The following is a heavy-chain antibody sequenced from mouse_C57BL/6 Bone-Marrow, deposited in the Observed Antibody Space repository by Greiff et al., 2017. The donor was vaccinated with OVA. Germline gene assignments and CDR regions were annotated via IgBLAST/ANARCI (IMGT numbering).Heavy chain of an antibody. CDR3: TRGSSYYGSSLDY. V-gene: IGHV5-9-1*02. CDR2: ISSGGDYI. D-gene: IGHD1-1*01. CDR1: GFTFSSYA. J-gene: IGHJ2*01. Sequence: EVKLMESGEGLVKPGGSLKLSCAASGFTFSSYAMSWVRQTPEKRLEWVAYISSGGDYIYYADTVKGRFTISRDNARNTLYLQMSSLKSEDTAMYYCTRGSSYYGSSLDYWGQGTTLTVSS.